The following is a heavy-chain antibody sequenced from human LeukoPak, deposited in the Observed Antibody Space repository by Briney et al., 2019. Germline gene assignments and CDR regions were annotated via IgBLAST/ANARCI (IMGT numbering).Heavy chain of an antibody. CDR2: IIPIFGTA. V-gene: IGHV1-69*13. CDR1: GYTFTSYG. Sequence: VASVKVSFKASGYTFTSYGISWVRQAPGQGLEWMGGIIPIFGTANYAQKFQGRVTITADESTSTAYMELSSLRSEDTAVYYCARSIAAALGNFDYWGQGTLVTVSS. CDR3: ARSIAAALGNFDY. D-gene: IGHD6-13*01. J-gene: IGHJ4*02.